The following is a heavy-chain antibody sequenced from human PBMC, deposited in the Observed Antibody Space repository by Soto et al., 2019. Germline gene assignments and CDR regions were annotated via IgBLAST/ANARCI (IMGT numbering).Heavy chain of an antibody. V-gene: IGHV5-51*01. J-gene: IGHJ4*02. D-gene: IGHD3-10*01. CDR2: IYPGDSDT. CDR1: GYSFTSYW. CDR3: ARLDDYYGSGSYYLFDY. Sequence: GESLKISCKGSGYSFTSYWIGWVRQMPGKGLEWMGIIYPGDSDTRYSPSFQGQVTISADKSISTAYLQWSSLKASDTAMYYCARLDDYYGSGSYYLFDYWGQGTLVTVSS.